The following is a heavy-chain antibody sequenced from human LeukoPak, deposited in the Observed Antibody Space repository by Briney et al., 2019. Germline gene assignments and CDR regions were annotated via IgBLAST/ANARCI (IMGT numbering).Heavy chain of an antibody. CDR2: IYYSGST. CDR3: ARADYGGNSGYYFDY. CDR1: SGSISSGDYY. Sequence: SQTLSLTCTVSSGSISSGDYYWSWIRQPPGKGLEWIGYIYYSGSTYYNPSLKSRVTISVDTSKNQFSLKLSSVTAADTAVYYCARADYGGNSGYYFDYWGQGTLVTVSS. D-gene: IGHD4-23*01. V-gene: IGHV4-30-4*01. J-gene: IGHJ4*02.